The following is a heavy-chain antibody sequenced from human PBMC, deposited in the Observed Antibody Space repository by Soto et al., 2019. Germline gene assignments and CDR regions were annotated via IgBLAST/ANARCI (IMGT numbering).Heavy chain of an antibody. Sequence: GGSLRLSCAASGFTFSSYGMHWVRQAPGKGLEWVAVISYDGSNKYYADSVKGRFTISRDNSKNTLYLQMNSLRAEDTAVYYCAKDLTTPGSGDDYWGQGTLVTVSS. CDR1: GFTFSSYG. J-gene: IGHJ4*02. V-gene: IGHV3-30*18. D-gene: IGHD3-10*01. CDR2: ISYDGSNK. CDR3: AKDLTTPGSGDDY.